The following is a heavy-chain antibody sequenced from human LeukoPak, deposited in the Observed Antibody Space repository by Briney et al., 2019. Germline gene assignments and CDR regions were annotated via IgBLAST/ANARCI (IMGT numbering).Heavy chain of an antibody. V-gene: IGHV3-15*01. CDR2: IKSKTDGGTT. Sequence: GGSLRLSCAASGFTFSNAWMSWVRQAPGKGLEWVGRIKSKTDGGTTDYAAPVKGRFTISRDDSKTTLYLQMNSLKTEDTAVYYCTTLMGWDYDYVWGSGYDASDIWGQGTMVTVSS. J-gene: IGHJ3*02. CDR1: GFTFSNAW. CDR3: TTLMGWDYDYVWGSGYDASDI. D-gene: IGHD3-16*01.